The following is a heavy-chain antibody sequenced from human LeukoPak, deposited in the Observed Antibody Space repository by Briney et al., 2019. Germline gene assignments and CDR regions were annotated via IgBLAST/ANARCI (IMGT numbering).Heavy chain of an antibody. Sequence: GASVKVSCKASGYTFTGYYMHWVRQAPGQGLEWIGRIIPIFGTANYAQKFQGRVTITTDESTSTAYMELSSLRSEDTAVYYCARETMDTAMALPIDYWGQGTLVTVSS. CDR1: GYTFTGYY. V-gene: IGHV1-69*05. CDR3: ARETMDTAMALPIDY. D-gene: IGHD5-18*01. CDR2: IIPIFGTA. J-gene: IGHJ4*02.